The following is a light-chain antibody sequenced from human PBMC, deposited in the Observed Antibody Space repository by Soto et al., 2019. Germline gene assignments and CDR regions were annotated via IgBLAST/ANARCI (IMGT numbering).Light chain of an antibody. CDR1: QSVSSSD. V-gene: IGKV3-20*01. CDR3: QQYGTSPYT. Sequence: EIVLTQSPGTLSLSPGERATLSCRASQSVSSSDLAWYQQKPGQAPRLLIYGASTRATGIPDRFSGSGSGTDFTLTITRLEPEDFAMFYCQQYGTSPYTFGQGTKLEI. J-gene: IGKJ2*01. CDR2: GAS.